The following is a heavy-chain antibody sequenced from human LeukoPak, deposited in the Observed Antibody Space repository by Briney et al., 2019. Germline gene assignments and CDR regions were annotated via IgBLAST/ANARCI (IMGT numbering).Heavy chain of an antibody. D-gene: IGHD3-3*01. J-gene: IGHJ4*02. CDR1: GGSISSGSYY. CDR2: IYTSGST. V-gene: IGHV4-61*02. CDR3: ARSWGYDFWSGNLLDY. Sequence: SETLSLTCTVSGGSISSGSYYWSWIRQPAGKGLEWIGRIYTSGSTNYNPSLKSRVTISVDMSKNQFSLKVSSVTAADTAVYYCARSWGYDFWSGNLLDYWGQGTLVTVSS.